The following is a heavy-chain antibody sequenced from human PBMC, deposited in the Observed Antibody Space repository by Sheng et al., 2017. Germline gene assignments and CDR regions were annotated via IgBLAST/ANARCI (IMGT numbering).Heavy chain of an antibody. J-gene: IGHJ6*03. CDR2: IIPILGIA. CDR3: ARGSYGYNYSHYYYYMDV. D-gene: IGHD5-12*01. CDR1: GGTFSSYA. V-gene: IGHV1-69*04. Sequence: QVQLVQSGAEVKKPGSSVKVSCKASGGTFSSYAISWVRQAPGQGLEWMGGIIPILGIANYAQKFQGRVTITADKSTSTAYMELSSLRSEDTAVYYCARGSYGYNYSHYYYYMDVWGKGTTVTVSS.